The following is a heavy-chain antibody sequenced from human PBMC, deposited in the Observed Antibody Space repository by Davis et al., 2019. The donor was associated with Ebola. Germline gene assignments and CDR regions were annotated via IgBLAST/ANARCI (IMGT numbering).Heavy chain of an antibody. Sequence: ASVKVSCKASGYTFTSYDINWVRQATGQGLEWMGWMNPNSGNTGYTQKFQGRITMTRNISISTTYMELNSLRSEDTAVYYCARRVGARSGFDYWGQGTLVTVSS. V-gene: IGHV1-8*01. CDR2: MNPNSGNT. CDR3: ARRVGARSGFDY. D-gene: IGHD1-26*01. J-gene: IGHJ4*02. CDR1: GYTFTSYD.